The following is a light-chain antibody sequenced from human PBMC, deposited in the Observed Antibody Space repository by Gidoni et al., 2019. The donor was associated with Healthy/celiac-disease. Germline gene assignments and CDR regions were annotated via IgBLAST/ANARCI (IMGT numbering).Light chain of an antibody. V-gene: IGKV3-11*01. CDR1: QSVSSY. CDR3: QQRSNWPPLT. CDR2: DAS. Sequence: IVLTPSPATLSLSPGERATRSCRASQSVSSYLAWYQQKPGQAPRLLIYDASNRATGIPARFSGSGSGTDFTITISSLEPEDFAVYYCQQRSNWPPLTFGGGTKVESK. J-gene: IGKJ4*01.